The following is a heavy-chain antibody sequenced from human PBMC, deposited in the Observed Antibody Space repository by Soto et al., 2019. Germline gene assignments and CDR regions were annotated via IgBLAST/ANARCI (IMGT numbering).Heavy chain of an antibody. Sequence: SETLSLTCTVSGGSISSGDYYWSWIRQPPGKGLEWIGYIYYSGSTYYNPSLKSRVTISVDTSKNQFSLKLSSVTAADTAVYYCARDANYVDTAMALRFNWFDPWGQGTLVTVS. CDR1: GGSISSGDYY. CDR2: IYYSGST. D-gene: IGHD5-18*01. J-gene: IGHJ5*02. V-gene: IGHV4-30-4*01. CDR3: ARDANYVDTAMALRFNWFDP.